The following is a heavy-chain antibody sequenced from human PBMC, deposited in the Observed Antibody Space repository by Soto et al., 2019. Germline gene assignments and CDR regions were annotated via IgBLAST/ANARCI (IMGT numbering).Heavy chain of an antibody. J-gene: IGHJ6*04. V-gene: IGHV1-18*01. CDR3: ARDYADYPPTYYYYSGMDV. Sequence: ASVKVSCKASGYTFTSYGISWVRQAPGQGLEWMGWISAYNGNTNYAQKLQGRVTMTTDTSTSTAYMELRSLRSDDTAVYYCARDYADYPPTYYYYSGMDVWGKGTTVTVYS. CDR1: GYTFTSYG. CDR2: ISAYNGNT. D-gene: IGHD4-17*01.